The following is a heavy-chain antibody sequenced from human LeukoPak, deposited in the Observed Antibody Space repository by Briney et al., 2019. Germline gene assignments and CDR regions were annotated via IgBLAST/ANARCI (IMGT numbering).Heavy chain of an antibody. Sequence: ASVKVSCKASGYTFTSYAMHWVHQAPGQRLEWMGWINAGNGNTKYSQKFQGRVTITRDTSASTAYMELSSLRSEDTAVYYCARVPEPWELPDYWGQGTLVTVSS. CDR1: GYTFTSYA. V-gene: IGHV1-3*01. CDR2: INAGNGNT. J-gene: IGHJ4*02. CDR3: ARVPEPWELPDY. D-gene: IGHD1-26*01.